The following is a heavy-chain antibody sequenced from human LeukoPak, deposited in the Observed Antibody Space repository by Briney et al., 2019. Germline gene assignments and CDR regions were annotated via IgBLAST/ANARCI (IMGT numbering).Heavy chain of an antibody. J-gene: IGHJ6*02. V-gene: IGHV4-59*13. CDR1: GGSISGYY. Sequence: SETLSLTCTVSGGSISGYYWTWVRQPPGEGLEWIGQIHYSGKADYNPSLRSRITISVDTSKNQMSLKVTSVTAADTAVYYCARFGVDYDMDVWGQGTTVTVS. CDR3: ARFGVDYDMDV. D-gene: IGHD3-16*01. CDR2: IHYSGKA.